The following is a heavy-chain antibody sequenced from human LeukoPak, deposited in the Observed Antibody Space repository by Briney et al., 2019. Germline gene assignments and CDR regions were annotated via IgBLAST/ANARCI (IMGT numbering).Heavy chain of an antibody. CDR2: ISHSGIT. CDR1: GGSYSDYY. J-gene: IGHJ4*02. D-gene: IGHD4-23*01. CDR3: ARDYGGNLFDY. V-gene: IGHV4-34*01. Sequence: SETLSLTCGVYGGSYSDYYWSWIRQPPGKGLEWIGEISHSGITNYNPSLKSRVTISLDTSKNQFSLKLSSVTTADTAVYYCARDYGGNLFDYWGQGTLVTVSS.